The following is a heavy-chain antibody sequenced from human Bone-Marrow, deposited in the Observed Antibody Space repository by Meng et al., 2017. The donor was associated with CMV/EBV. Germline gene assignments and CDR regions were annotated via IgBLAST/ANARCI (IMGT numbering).Heavy chain of an antibody. J-gene: IGHJ4*02. CDR2: ISSDESRT. D-gene: IGHD3-3*01. CDR3: ARDPDWRGYSYFEY. CDR1: GLTSSTYW. V-gene: IGHV3-74*01. Sequence: DSGLTSSTYWLDGIRQVTGKGVVWVSRISSDESRTTYADSVKGRFTISRDNAKNTLYLQMNSLRAEDTAVYYCARDPDWRGYSYFEYWGQGALVTVSS.